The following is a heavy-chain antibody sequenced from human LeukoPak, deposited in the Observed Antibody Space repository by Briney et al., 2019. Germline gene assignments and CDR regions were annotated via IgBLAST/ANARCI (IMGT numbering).Heavy chain of an antibody. CDR3: ARHSNYYYYGMDV. V-gene: IGHV4-31*03. CDR2: IYYSGST. J-gene: IGHJ6*02. Sequence: TLSLTRTVSGRSISSGGYYWSWLRPHPGKGLEWIGYIYYSGSTYYHPSLKSRVTISVDTSKNQFSLKLSSVTAADTAVYYCARHSNYYYYGMDVWGQGTTVTVSS. D-gene: IGHD4-4*01. CDR1: GRSISSGGYY.